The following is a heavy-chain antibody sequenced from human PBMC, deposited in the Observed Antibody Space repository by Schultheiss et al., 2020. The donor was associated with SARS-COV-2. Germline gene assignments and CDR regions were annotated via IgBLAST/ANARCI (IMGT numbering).Heavy chain of an antibody. J-gene: IGHJ3*02. Sequence: GGSLRLSCAASGFTFSSYGMHWVRQAPGKGLEWVAVIWYDGSNKYYADSVKGRFTISRDNAKNSLYLQMNSLRAEDTALYYCAKDMDSSSWDAFDIWGQGTMVTVSS. CDR1: GFTFSSYG. V-gene: IGHV3-33*03. CDR2: IWYDGSNK. D-gene: IGHD6-13*01. CDR3: AKDMDSSSWDAFDI.